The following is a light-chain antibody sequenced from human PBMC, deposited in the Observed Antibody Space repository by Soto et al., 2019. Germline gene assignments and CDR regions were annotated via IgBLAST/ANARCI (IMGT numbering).Light chain of an antibody. CDR3: QHYQRYPPS. CDR1: HPININ. CDR2: AAT. J-gene: IGKJ4*01. Sequence: DIQMTQSPSSLSASVGDRVTITCRASHPININLVWIQQKPGKAPKSLIYAATNLQSGVPSRFSVSGRGTDSSLTITSLQPEDVAPYYGQHYQRYPPSFGGGTKLEIK. V-gene: IGKV1-16*01.